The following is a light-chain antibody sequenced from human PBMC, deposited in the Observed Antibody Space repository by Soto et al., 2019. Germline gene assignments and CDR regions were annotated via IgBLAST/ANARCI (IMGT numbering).Light chain of an antibody. Sequence: TQSPSTLSASVGDRVTITCRASQSVSSYLAWYQKKTGQATRILIYDESNRATGITARFSRSGSGTDFTLKLSSIEPEELAVYHCQQRSNWPRTVGQFTKVEIK. V-gene: IGKV3-11*01. CDR3: QQRSNWPRT. CDR1: QSVSSY. J-gene: IGKJ1*01. CDR2: DES.